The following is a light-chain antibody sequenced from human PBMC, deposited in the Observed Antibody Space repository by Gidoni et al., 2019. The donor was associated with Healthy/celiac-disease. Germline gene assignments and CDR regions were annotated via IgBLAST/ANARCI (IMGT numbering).Light chain of an antibody. J-gene: IGKJ1*01. Sequence: DMVKTQSPLPLPVTPGEPASIPCRSSQSLLHSNGDNYLDWYLQKPGQSPLLLIYLGSNRASGVPDRFSCGGSGTDCTLKISIIEAEDVGVYSCMQALQTPWTFGQGTKVEIK. CDR2: LGS. CDR3: MQALQTPWT. V-gene: IGKV2-28*01. CDR1: QSLLHSNGDNY.